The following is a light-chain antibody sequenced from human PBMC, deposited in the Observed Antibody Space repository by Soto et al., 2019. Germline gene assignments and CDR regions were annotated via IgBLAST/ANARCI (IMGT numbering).Light chain of an antibody. J-gene: IGKJ4*01. CDR1: QSVTRTN. CDR3: HQYGSLPLT. Sequence: EIVLTQSPGTLSLSPGERATLSCRASQSVTRTNIAWYQQKPGQAPRLLIYGTSIRAKGIPDGFSGSGSGTDFTLIISRLEPEDFVVYYCHQYGSLPLTFGGGTKVDIK. V-gene: IGKV3-20*01. CDR2: GTS.